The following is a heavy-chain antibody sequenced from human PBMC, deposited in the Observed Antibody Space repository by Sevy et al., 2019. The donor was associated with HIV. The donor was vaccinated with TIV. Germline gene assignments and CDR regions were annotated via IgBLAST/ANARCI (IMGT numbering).Heavy chain of an antibody. Sequence: ASVKVSCKASGDTFSTYGLSWVRQAPGQGLEWMGGIIPIFGTPNYAQKFQGRVTITADESASTAYMELRSLRTEDTALDYCAREGGVATTGDHDAFDIWGHGTLVTVSS. D-gene: IGHD7-27*01. CDR1: GDTFSTYG. J-gene: IGHJ3*02. V-gene: IGHV1-69*13. CDR2: IIPIFGTP. CDR3: AREGGVATTGDHDAFDI.